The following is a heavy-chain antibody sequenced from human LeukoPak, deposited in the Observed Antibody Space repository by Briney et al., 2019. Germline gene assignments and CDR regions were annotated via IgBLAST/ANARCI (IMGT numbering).Heavy chain of an antibody. CDR1: GYTFTSYD. CDR2: MNPNSGNT. V-gene: IGHV1-8*01. Sequence: ASVKVSCKASGYTFTSYDINWVRQATGQGLEWMGWMNPNSGNTGYAQKFQGRVIITRNTSISTAYMELSSLRSEDTAVYYCARTLYSSGWYNIYYYYYYMDVWGKGTTVTVSS. D-gene: IGHD6-19*01. CDR3: ARTLYSSGWYNIYYYYYYMDV. J-gene: IGHJ6*03.